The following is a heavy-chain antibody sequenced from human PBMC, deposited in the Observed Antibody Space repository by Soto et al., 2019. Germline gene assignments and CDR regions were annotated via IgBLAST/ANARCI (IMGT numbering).Heavy chain of an antibody. CDR1: GYTFTSYY. Sequence: AAVKVSCKASGYTFTSYYMHWVRQAPGQGLEWMGIINPSGGSTSYAQKFQGRVTMTRDTSTSTVYMELSSLRSEDTAVYYCASSMAWVSWFDPWGQGTLVTVSS. CDR2: INPSGGST. D-gene: IGHD3-16*01. V-gene: IGHV1-46*01. CDR3: ASSMAWVSWFDP. J-gene: IGHJ5*02.